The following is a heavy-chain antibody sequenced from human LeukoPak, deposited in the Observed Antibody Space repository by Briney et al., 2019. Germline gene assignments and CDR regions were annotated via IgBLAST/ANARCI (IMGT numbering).Heavy chain of an antibody. Sequence: GGSLTLSCAASSLPFSRYDMIWVRNAPGKALACLSAISGSGGSTYYADSVKGRFTISRDNSKHTLYLQMNSLRAEDTAVYYCAKWGITIYNWFQPWGQGTLVTVSS. CDR3: AKWGITIYNWFQP. CDR1: SLPFSRYD. D-gene: IGHD3-3*01. V-gene: IGHV3-23*01. CDR2: ISGSGGST. J-gene: IGHJ5*02.